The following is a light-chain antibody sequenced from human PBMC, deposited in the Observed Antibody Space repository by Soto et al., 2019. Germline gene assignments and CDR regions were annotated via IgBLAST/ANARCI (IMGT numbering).Light chain of an antibody. CDR2: GNS. CDR1: NSNIGAGYD. V-gene: IGLV1-40*01. Sequence: QSVLTQPPSVSGAPGQRVTISCTGRNSNIGAGYDVHWYQQLPGTAPKLLIYGNSNRPSGVPDRFSGSKSGTSASLAITGLQAEDEADYYCQSYDSSLSGWVFGGGTKLTVL. CDR3: QSYDSSLSGWV. J-gene: IGLJ3*02.